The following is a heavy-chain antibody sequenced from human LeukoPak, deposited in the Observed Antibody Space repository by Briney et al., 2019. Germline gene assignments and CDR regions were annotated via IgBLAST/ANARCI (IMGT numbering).Heavy chain of an antibody. Sequence: PGGSLRLSCAASGFTFSSYAMSWVRQAPGKGLEWVSTISGSGDGTYYADSVKGRFTISRDNSENTVYLQMNSLRADDTAVYYCAKDLDDSSGFYSYHHWGQGTLVTVSS. CDR2: ISGSGDGT. V-gene: IGHV3-23*01. CDR1: GFTFSSYA. CDR3: AKDLDDSSGFYSYHH. D-gene: IGHD3-22*01. J-gene: IGHJ1*01.